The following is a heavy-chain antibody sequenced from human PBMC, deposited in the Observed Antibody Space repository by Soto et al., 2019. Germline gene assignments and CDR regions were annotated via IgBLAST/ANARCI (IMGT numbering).Heavy chain of an antibody. J-gene: IGHJ4*02. D-gene: IGHD6-13*01. Sequence: LSLTCTVSGGSINNYYWSWIRQPPGKGLEWIGYIYYSGSTNYNPSLKSRVTISVDTSKNQFSLKLRSVTAADTAVYYCARIAAAGTYWGQGALVTVSS. CDR1: GGSINNYY. CDR3: ARIAAAGTY. V-gene: IGHV4-59*01. CDR2: IYYSGST.